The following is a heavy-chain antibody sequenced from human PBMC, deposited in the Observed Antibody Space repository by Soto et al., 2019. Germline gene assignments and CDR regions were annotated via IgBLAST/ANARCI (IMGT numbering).Heavy chain of an antibody. V-gene: IGHV5-10-1*01. Sequence: RESLKISCQVSGYSFTSYWITWVRQMPGKGLEWMGKIDPSDSYTSYGPSFQGHVTISADKSISTAYLQWSSLKASDTAMYYCARRLSGYPFDFWGQGTLVTVPQ. D-gene: IGHD3-3*01. CDR1: GYSFTSYW. J-gene: IGHJ4*02. CDR2: IDPSDSYT. CDR3: ARRLSGYPFDF.